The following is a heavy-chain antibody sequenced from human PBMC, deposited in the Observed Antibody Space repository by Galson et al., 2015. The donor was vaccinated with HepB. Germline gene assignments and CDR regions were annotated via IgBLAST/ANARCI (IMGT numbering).Heavy chain of an antibody. CDR1: GYTFTSYA. Sequence: SVKVSCKASGYTFTSYAMNWVRQAPGQGLEWMGWINTNTGNPTYAQGFTGRFVFSLDTSVSTAYLQISSLKAEDTTVYYCARHKLGWPAIFDHWGQGTLVTVSS. CDR2: INTNTGNP. D-gene: IGHD5-24*01. V-gene: IGHV7-4-1*02. J-gene: IGHJ4*02. CDR3: ARHKLGWPAIFDH.